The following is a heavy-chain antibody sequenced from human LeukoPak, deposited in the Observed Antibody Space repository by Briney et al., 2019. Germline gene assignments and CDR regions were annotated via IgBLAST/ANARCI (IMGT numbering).Heavy chain of an antibody. J-gene: IGHJ6*03. CDR3: ARVGYSSSWYKFHPLLSYYYYYYYMDV. CDR2: ISWDGGST. V-gene: IGHV3-43D*03. D-gene: IGHD6-13*01. CDR1: GFTFDDYA. Sequence: GGSLRLSCAASGFTFDDYAMHWVRQAPGKGLEWVSLISWDGGSTYYADSVEGRFTISRDNNKNSLYLQMNSLRAEDTALYYCARVGYSSSWYKFHPLLSYYYYYYYMDVWGKGTTVTVSS.